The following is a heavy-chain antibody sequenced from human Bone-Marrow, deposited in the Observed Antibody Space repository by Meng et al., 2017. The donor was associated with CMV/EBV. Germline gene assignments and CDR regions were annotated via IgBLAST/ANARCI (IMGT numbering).Heavy chain of an antibody. J-gene: IGHJ4*02. CDR2: INHSGRT. V-gene: IGHV4-34*01. D-gene: IGHD2-2*01. CDR1: GGSFSGYY. Sequence: SETLSLTCAVYGGSFSGYYWSWIRQPPGKGLEWIGEINHSGRTNYNPSLKSRVTISVDTSKNQFSLKLSSVTAADTGVYYCARRSVVVPAASFDYWGQGALVTVSS. CDR3: ARRSVVVPAASFDY.